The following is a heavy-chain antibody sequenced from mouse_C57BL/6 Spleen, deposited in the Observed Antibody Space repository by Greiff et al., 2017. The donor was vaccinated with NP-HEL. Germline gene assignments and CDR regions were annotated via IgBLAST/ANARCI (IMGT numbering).Heavy chain of an antibody. Sequence: QVQLQQSGAELVRPGTSVKVSCKASGYAFTNYLIEWVKQRPGQGLEWIGVINPGSGGTNYNEKFKGKATLTADKSSSTAYMQLSSLTSEDSAVYCCARTPRPSYAMDYWGQGTSVTVSS. CDR1: GYAFTNYL. V-gene: IGHV1-54*01. J-gene: IGHJ4*01. CDR2: INPGSGGT. CDR3: ARTPRPSYAMDY.